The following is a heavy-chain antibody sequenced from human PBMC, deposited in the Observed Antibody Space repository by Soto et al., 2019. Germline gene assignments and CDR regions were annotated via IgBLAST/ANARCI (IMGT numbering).Heavy chain of an antibody. CDR3: ARGSHRAPVQRGVRQDYCYRVDV. D-gene: IGHD1-1*01. CDR2: IIPIFGTA. J-gene: IGHJ6*04. Sequence: SVKVSCKASGGSFGSYAISWVRQAPGQGLEWMGGIIPIFGTANYAQKFQGRVTITADESTSTAYMELSSLRSEDTAVYYCARGSHRAPVQRGVRQDYCYRVDVWGKGTPVTVSS. V-gene: IGHV1-69*13. CDR1: GGSFGSYA.